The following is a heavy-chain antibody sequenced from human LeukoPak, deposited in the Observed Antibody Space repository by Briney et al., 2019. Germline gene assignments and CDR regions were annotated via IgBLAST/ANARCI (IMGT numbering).Heavy chain of an antibody. Sequence: GGSLRLPCAASGFTFSSYGMHWVRQAPGKGLEWVAVISYDGSNKYYADSVKGRFTISRDNSKNTLYLQMNSLRAEDTAVYYCAKAPNYCSGGSCYSGFDYWGQGTLVTVSS. CDR1: GFTFSSYG. J-gene: IGHJ4*02. CDR3: AKAPNYCSGGSCYSGFDY. D-gene: IGHD2-15*01. CDR2: ISYDGSNK. V-gene: IGHV3-30*18.